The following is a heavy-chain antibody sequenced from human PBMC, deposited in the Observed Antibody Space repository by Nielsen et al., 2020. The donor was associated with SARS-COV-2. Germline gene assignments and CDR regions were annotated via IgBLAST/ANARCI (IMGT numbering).Heavy chain of an antibody. CDR2: ISYDGSNK. CDR3: ARDVGGWFDP. V-gene: IGHV3-30-3*01. J-gene: IGHJ5*02. Sequence: GGSLRLSCAASGFTFSSYAMHWVRQAPGKGLEWVAVISYDGSNKYYADSVKGRFTISRDNSKNTLYLQMNSLRAEDTAVYYCARDVGGWFDPWGQGTLVTVSS. CDR1: GFTFSSYA. D-gene: IGHD3-16*01.